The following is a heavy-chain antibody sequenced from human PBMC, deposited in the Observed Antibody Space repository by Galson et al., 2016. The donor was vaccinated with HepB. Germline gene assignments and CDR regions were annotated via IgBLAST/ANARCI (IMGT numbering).Heavy chain of an antibody. CDR3: SRDTVTPPGAQYYYYYAMDV. J-gene: IGHJ6*02. CDR1: GYTFPNYG. V-gene: IGHV1-18*01. CDR2: ISVDNGNT. D-gene: IGHD4-17*01. Sequence: SVKVSCKASGYTFPNYGISWVRQAPGQGLEWMGWISVDNGNTKYAQKIQGRVTMTADAPTSTGYMELKSLTPDDTAVYYCSRDTVTPPGAQYYYYYAMDVWGQGTTVTVSS.